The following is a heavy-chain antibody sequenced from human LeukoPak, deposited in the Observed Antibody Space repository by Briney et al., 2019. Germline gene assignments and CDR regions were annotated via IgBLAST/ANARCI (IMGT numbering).Heavy chain of an antibody. CDR1: GFTFSSYW. D-gene: IGHD3-10*01. CDR2: VISDGSSA. Sequence: AGGSLRLSCAASGFTFSSYWMHWVRQAPGKGLVWVSRVISDGSSATHADSVKGQFTVSRDNAKNMMYLQMNSLRAEDTAVYYCTRDRRYGGMDVWGQGTTVTVSS. CDR3: TRDRRYGGMDV. V-gene: IGHV3-74*01. J-gene: IGHJ6*02.